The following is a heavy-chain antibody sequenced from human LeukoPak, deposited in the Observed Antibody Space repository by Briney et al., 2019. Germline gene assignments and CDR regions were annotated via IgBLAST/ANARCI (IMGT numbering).Heavy chain of an antibody. CDR3: ARPAHLYYDRGNVFDI. J-gene: IGHJ3*02. Sequence: SVKVSCKTSGGTFSSYTISWVRQAPGQGFEWIGRIIPLNGVGNYAQKFQGRVTITADKSTSTAYLDLSSLRSEDTAVYYCARPAHLYYDRGNVFDIWGQGTKVTVSS. D-gene: IGHD3-22*01. CDR2: IIPLNGVG. CDR1: GGTFSSYT. V-gene: IGHV1-69*02.